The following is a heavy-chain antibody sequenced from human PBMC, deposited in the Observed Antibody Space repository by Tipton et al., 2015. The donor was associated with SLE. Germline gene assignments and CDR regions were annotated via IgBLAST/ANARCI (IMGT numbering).Heavy chain of an antibody. J-gene: IGHJ6*02. CDR2: ISDDGRSK. CDR3: ARGKYNWNYDYYGMDV. D-gene: IGHD1-20*01. CDR1: GLTVSGYA. V-gene: IGHV3-30*04. Sequence: RSLRLSCAASGLTVSGYAMHWVRQAPGKGLEWVAVISDDGRSKDYADSVKGRFTISRDNAKNTVFLQMNSLRVEDTAVYYCARGKYNWNYDYYGMDVWGQGNTVTVS.